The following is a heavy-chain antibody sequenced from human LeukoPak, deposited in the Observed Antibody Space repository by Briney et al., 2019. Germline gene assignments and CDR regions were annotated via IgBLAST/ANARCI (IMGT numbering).Heavy chain of an antibody. D-gene: IGHD3-22*01. V-gene: IGHV3-30*04. CDR2: ISYDGSNK. J-gene: IGHJ5*02. CDR1: GFSFSDYA. CDR3: ARDMIVVVISNWFDP. Sequence: GGSLRLSCAASGFSFSDYAMHWVRQAPGKGLEWVAVISYDGSNKYYADSVKGRFTISRDNSKNTLYLQMNSLRAEDTAVYYCARDMIVVVISNWFDPWGQGTLVTVSS.